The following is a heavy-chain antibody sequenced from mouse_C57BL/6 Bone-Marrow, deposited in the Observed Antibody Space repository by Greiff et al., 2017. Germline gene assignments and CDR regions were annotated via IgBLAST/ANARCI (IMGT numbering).Heavy chain of an antibody. CDR3: TNIYYYYDVGAY. D-gene: IGHD2-4*01. CDR1: GFTFSNYW. J-gene: IGHJ3*01. Sequence: EVQVVESGGGLVQPGGSMKLSCVASGFTFSNYWMNWVRQSPEKGLEWVAQIRLKSDNYATHYAESVKGRFTISRDDSKSSVYLQMNNLRAEDTGIYYCTNIYYYYDVGAYWGQGTLVTVSA. V-gene: IGHV6-3*01. CDR2: IRLKSDNYAT.